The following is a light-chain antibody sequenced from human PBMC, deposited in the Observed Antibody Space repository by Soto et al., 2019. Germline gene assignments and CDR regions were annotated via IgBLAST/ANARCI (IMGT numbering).Light chain of an antibody. CDR3: QQYGSSHT. Sequence: EIVLTQSPGTLSLSPGERATLSCRASQSVSSSYLGWYQQKPGQAPRLLIYGASSRATGIPDRFSGSGSGTDFTLTISRLEPEDFAVYYCQQYGSSHTFGQGTKLEIK. J-gene: IGKJ2*01. CDR1: QSVSSSY. CDR2: GAS. V-gene: IGKV3-20*01.